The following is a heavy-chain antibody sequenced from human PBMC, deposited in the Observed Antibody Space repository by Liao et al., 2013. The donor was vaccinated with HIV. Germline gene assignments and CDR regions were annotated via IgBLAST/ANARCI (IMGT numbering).Heavy chain of an antibody. CDR1: GGSITGSRYY. J-gene: IGHJ5*02. CDR3: ATSGEDWFDP. D-gene: IGHD3-10*01. Sequence: QLQLQESGPGLVKPSETLSLTCSVSGGSITGSRYYWAWIRQPPGKGLQYIGSIYYSGSTSYNPSLKSRVTISLDTSKNRFSLKLRSVTAADTAVYYCATSGEDWFDPWGQGTLVTVSS. V-gene: IGHV4-39*07. CDR2: IYYSGST.